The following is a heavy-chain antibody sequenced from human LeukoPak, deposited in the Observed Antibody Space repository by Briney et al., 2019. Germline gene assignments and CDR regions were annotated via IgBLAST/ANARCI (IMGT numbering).Heavy chain of an antibody. CDR2: ISGSSSYI. D-gene: IGHD6-19*01. Sequence: GGSLRLSCAASGFTFSSYSMNWVRQAPGKGLEWVSSISGSSSYIYYGDSVKGRFTISRDNAKNSLYLQMNSLRAEDTAVYYCARVRQWRWFDPWGQGTLVTVSS. CDR1: GFTFSSYS. V-gene: IGHV3-21*01. J-gene: IGHJ5*02. CDR3: ARVRQWRWFDP.